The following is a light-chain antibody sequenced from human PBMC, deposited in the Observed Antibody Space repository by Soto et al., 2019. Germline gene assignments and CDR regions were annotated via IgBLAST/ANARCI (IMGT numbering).Light chain of an antibody. V-gene: IGLV2-8*01. CDR2: EVS. CDR3: TSYAGNNNYV. Sequence: SALTQPPSASGSPGQSVTISCTGSSSDVGGYEHVAWYQQYSGQAPKLLIYEVSKRPSGVPDRFSGSKTGDTASLTVSGLQAADEADYYCTSYAGNNNYVFGTGTKSPS. J-gene: IGLJ1*01. CDR1: SSDVGGYEH.